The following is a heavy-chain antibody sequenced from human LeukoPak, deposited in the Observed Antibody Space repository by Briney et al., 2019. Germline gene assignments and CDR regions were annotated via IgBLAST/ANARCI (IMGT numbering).Heavy chain of an antibody. CDR1: GGSISTYY. V-gene: IGHV4-59*01. D-gene: IGHD4-17*01. J-gene: IGHJ4*02. CDR3: ARHVPSYNYGDYLESFQY. CDR2: IHYSGSA. Sequence: NPSETLSLTCTVFGGSISTYYWSWIRQPPGKGLEWIGNIHYSGSAHYNPSLKSRVTISVDKSQNQFSLKLYSVTAADTAVYYCARHVPSYNYGDYLESFQYWGQGTLVTVSS.